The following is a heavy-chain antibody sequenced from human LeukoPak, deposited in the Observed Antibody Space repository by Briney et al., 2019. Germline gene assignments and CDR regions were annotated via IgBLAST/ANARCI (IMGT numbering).Heavy chain of an antibody. J-gene: IGHJ4*02. V-gene: IGHV3-49*04. CDR2: IRSKAYGGTT. Sequence: GGSLRLSCAASEFTFSSYAMSWVRQAPGKGLEWVGFIRSKAYGGTTEYAASAKGRFTISRDDSKSIAYLQMNSLKTEDTAVYYCTNYYYGSGSYYWGGQGTLVTVSS. CDR3: TNYYYGSGSYYW. CDR1: EFTFSSYA. D-gene: IGHD3-10*01.